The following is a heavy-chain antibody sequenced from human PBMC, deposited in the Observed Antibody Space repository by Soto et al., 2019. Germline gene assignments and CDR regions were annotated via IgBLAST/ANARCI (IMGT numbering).Heavy chain of an antibody. J-gene: IGHJ3*02. CDR3: ARSYDSSGYYYDAFDI. CDR2: ISSSSTI. V-gene: IGHV3-48*02. CDR1: GFTFSSYS. Sequence: GGSLRLSCAASGFTFSSYSMNWVRQAPGKGLEWVSYISSSSTIYYADSVKGRFTISRDNAKNSLYLQMNSLRDEDTAVYYCARSYDSSGYYYDAFDIWGQGTMVTVSS. D-gene: IGHD3-22*01.